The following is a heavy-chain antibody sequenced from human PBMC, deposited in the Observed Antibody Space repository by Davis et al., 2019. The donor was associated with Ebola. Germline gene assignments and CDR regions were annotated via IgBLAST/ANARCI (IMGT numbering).Heavy chain of an antibody. CDR3: ARRGGYSFDS. Sequence: MPSETLSLTCTVSGASISSPSYYWGCIRQPPGKELEWVGSFSYGDNTHYYNPSLRSRVSISVDTSKNQFSLKLNSVNSADTAVYYCARRGGYSFDSWGQGALVTVSS. CDR2: FSYGDNTH. D-gene: IGHD4-11*01. CDR1: GASISSPSYY. V-gene: IGHV4-39*07. J-gene: IGHJ5*01.